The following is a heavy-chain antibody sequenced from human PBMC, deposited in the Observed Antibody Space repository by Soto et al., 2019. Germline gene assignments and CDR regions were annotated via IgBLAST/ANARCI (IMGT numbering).Heavy chain of an antibody. CDR3: AKDPRGIVGAGAWLAS. CDR2: ISYDGSDM. D-gene: IGHD1-26*01. CDR1: GFSFSSYA. J-gene: IGHJ4*02. V-gene: IGHV3-30*18. Sequence: QVHLVESGGDVVQPGRSLRLSCAASGFSFSSYAIHWVRQAPGKGLEWVAVISYDGSDMYYGDSVKGRFTISRDNSKNTLYLQMNSLRPDDTAVYYCAKDPRGIVGAGAWLASWGQGTLVIVSS.